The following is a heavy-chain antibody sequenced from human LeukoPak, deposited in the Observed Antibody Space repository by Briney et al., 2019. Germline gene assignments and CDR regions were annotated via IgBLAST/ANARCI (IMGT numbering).Heavy chain of an antibody. D-gene: IGHD3-16*01. CDR1: GYTFTGYY. V-gene: IGHV1-2*02. Sequence: ASVKVSCKASGYTFTGYYIHWVRQAPGQGLEWMGWINPNSGGTNYAQKFQGRVTMTRDTSISTAYMELSRLRSDDTAVYYCARTGWGSYLLDYWGQGTLVTVSS. J-gene: IGHJ4*02. CDR2: INPNSGGT. CDR3: ARTGWGSYLLDY.